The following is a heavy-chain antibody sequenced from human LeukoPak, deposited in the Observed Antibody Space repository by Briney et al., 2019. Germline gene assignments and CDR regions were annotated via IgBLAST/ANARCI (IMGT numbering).Heavy chain of an antibody. Sequence: GGSLRLSRAASGFTFSSYEMNWVRQAPGKGLEWVSYISSSGSTIYYADSVKGRFTISRDNAKNSLYLQMNSLRAEDTAVYYCARDVISAVATSLDYRGQGTLVTVSS. V-gene: IGHV3-48*03. CDR1: GFTFSSYE. CDR3: ARDVISAVATSLDY. D-gene: IGHD5-24*01. CDR2: ISSSGSTI. J-gene: IGHJ4*02.